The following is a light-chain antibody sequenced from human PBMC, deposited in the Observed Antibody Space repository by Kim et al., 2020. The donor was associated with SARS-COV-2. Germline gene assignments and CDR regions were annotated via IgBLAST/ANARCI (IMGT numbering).Light chain of an antibody. Sequence: EIVLTQSPATLSLSPGDRATLSCRASQSISTYLAWYQQKPGQAPPILIYDGSNRVSGIPARFSGSGSGTDFTLTISSLEPEEFAVYYCQQRYGLPQTVGQGTKLEI. CDR2: DGS. J-gene: IGKJ2*01. CDR1: QSISTY. CDR3: QQRYGLPQT. V-gene: IGKV3-11*01.